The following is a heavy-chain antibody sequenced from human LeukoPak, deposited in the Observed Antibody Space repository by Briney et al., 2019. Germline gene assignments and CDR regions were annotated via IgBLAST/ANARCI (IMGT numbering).Heavy chain of an antibody. D-gene: IGHD6-13*01. CDR2: MNPNSGNT. CDR1: GYTFTSYD. CDR3: ARVGIAAADYYYGMDV. J-gene: IGHJ6*02. Sequence: ASVKVSCKASGYTFTSYDINWVRQATGQGLEWMGWMNPNSGNTGYAQKFQGRVTMTRNTSISTAYMELSSLRSEDTAVYYCARVGIAAADYYYGMDVWGQGTTVTVSS. V-gene: IGHV1-8*01.